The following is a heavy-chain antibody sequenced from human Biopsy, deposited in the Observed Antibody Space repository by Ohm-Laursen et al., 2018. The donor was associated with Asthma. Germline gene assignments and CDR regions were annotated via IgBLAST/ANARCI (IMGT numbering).Heavy chain of an antibody. D-gene: IGHD3-9*01. CDR3: ALSQDSGFDDHSPSWFDP. V-gene: IGHV2-5*02. Sequence: TQTLTLIFSFSGFSLRTPGVRVGWIRQSPGKALEWLALIYWDDYNLFRPSLKRRLTITKDPSKNQVVLPMTKMDPVDSGTYYCALSQDSGFDDHSPSWFDPWGQGTLVTVSS. J-gene: IGHJ5*02. CDR1: GFSLRTPGVR. CDR2: IYWDDYN.